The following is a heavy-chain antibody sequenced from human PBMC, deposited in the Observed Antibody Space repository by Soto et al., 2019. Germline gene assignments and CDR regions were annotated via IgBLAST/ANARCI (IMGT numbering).Heavy chain of an antibody. CDR1: GDSVSSNSAA. CDR2: TYYRSKWYN. CDR3: AREAHCSSTSCYTKDNYYGMDV. Sequence: PSQTLSLTCAISGDSVSSNSAAWNWIRQSPSRGLEWLGRTYYRSKWYNDYAVSVKSRITINPDTSKNQFSLQLNSVTPEDTAVYYCAREAHCSSTSCYTKDNYYGMDVWGQGTTVTVSS. V-gene: IGHV6-1*01. D-gene: IGHD2-2*02. J-gene: IGHJ6*02.